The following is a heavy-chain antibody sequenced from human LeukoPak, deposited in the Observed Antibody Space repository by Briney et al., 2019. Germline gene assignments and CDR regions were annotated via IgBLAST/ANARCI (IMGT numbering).Heavy chain of an antibody. CDR2: IIPILGIA. CDR1: GGTFSSYT. Sequence: SVKVSCKASGGTFSSYTISCVRQAPGQGLEWMGRIIPILGIANYAQKVQGRVTITADKSTSTAYLELSSLRSEDTAVYYCARGGGLGGYDSGGYSPSYYYYYMDVWGRGTTVTVSS. J-gene: IGHJ6*03. D-gene: IGHD3-22*01. V-gene: IGHV1-69*02. CDR3: ARGGGLGGYDSGGYSPSYYYYYMDV.